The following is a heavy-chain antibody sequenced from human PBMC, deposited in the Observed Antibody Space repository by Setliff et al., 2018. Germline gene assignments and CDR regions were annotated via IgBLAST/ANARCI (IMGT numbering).Heavy chain of an antibody. J-gene: IGHJ3*02. CDR3: ANDVRGGVYEI. D-gene: IGHD3-16*01. CDR2: IKQDGSEK. CDR1: GFTFSSYS. Sequence: GGSLRLSCAASGFTFSSYSMSWVRQAPGKGLEWVANIKQDGSEKYYVDSVKGRLTISRDNAKNSLYLQKNSLRVEDTAVYYCANDVRGGVYEIWGQGTMVTVSS. V-gene: IGHV3-7*01.